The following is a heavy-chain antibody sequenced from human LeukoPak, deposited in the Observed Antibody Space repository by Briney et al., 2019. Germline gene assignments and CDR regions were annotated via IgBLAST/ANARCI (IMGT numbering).Heavy chain of an antibody. Sequence: PSETLSLTCAVYGGSFSGYYWSWIRQPPGKGLEWIGEINHSGSTNYNPSLKSRVPISVDTSKHQFSQKLSSVTTADTAVYYCARAYSSGLHNRHFQHWGQGTLVTVSS. CDR3: ARAYSSGLHNRHFQH. J-gene: IGHJ1*01. D-gene: IGHD6-19*01. V-gene: IGHV4-34*01. CDR1: GGSFSGYY. CDR2: INHSGST.